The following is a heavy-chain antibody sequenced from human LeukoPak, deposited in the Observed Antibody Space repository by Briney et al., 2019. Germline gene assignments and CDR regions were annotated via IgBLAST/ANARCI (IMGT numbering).Heavy chain of an antibody. CDR2: IYSSGST. Sequence: SETLSLNCTVSGGSISSYYWSWIRQPPGKGLEWIGNIYSSGSTNDNPSLKSRVTISVDTSKNQFSLKLSSVTAADTAVYYCARGGDPHYGMDVWGQGTTVTVSS. V-gene: IGHV4-59*01. J-gene: IGHJ6*02. CDR3: ARGGDPHYGMDV. D-gene: IGHD2-21*01. CDR1: GGSISSYY.